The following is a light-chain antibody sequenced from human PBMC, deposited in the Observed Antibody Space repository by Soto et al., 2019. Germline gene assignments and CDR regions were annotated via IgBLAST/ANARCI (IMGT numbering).Light chain of an antibody. CDR2: AAS. V-gene: IGKV1-8*01. Sequence: AIRMTQSPSSLSASTGDRVTITCRASQGISSYLAWYQQKPGKAPKLLIYAASTLQSGVPSRFSGSGSGTDVTLTISCLQSEDFATYYCQQYYSYPQGFTFGPGTKVDIK. CDR1: QGISSY. CDR3: QQYYSYPQGFT. J-gene: IGKJ3*01.